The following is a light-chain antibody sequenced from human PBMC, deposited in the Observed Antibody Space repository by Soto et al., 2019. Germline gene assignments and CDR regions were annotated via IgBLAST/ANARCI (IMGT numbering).Light chain of an antibody. J-gene: IGLJ1*01. CDR1: SSNIGSNT. Sequence: QSVLTQPPSASGTPGQRVTISCSGSSSNIGSNTVNWYQQLPGTAPKLLIYSINHRPSGVPDRFSGSKSGTSAPLAISGLQSEDEADYYCAAWDDSLNGYVFGPGTKLTVL. CDR3: AAWDDSLNGYV. CDR2: SIN. V-gene: IGLV1-44*01.